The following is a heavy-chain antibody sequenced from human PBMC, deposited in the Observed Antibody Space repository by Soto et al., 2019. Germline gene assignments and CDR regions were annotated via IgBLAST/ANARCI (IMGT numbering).Heavy chain of an antibody. D-gene: IGHD3-10*01. CDR3: ARQYYSGSGRQIDY. CDR2: IFSSGGT. V-gene: IGHV4-39*01. CDR1: GGSIITSNIQ. Sequence: PSETLSLTCIVSGGSIITSNIQWVWIRQPPGRGLDWVGSIFSSGGTYYNPSLKSRVTISVHTSMNQFSLKLSSVTAADTAVYYCARQYYSGSGRQIDYWGQGSLVTVSS. J-gene: IGHJ4*02.